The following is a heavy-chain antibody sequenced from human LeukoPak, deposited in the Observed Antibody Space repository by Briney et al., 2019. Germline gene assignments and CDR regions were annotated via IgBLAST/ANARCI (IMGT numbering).Heavy chain of an antibody. CDR3: ARGHGGKGFDY. D-gene: IGHD4-23*01. CDR1: GGSFSGYY. Sequence: PSETLSLTCAVYGGSFSGYYWSWIRQPPGKGLEWIGEINHSGSTNYSPSLKSRVTISVDTSKNQFSLKLSSVTAADTAVYYCARGHGGKGFDYWGQGTLVTVSS. V-gene: IGHV4-34*01. CDR2: INHSGST. J-gene: IGHJ4*02.